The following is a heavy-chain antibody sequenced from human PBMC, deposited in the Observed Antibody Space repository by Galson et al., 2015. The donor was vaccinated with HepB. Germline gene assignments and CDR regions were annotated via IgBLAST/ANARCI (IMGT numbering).Heavy chain of an antibody. J-gene: IGHJ6*03. CDR1: GFTFSTYT. Sequence: SLRLSCAASGFTFSTYTMNWVRQAPGKGLEWVSSISSSSSYIYYADSVKGRFTISRDNAKNSLSLQMNSLRAEDTAVYYCARALYDFWSGYSTPDYYMDVWGKGTTVTVSS. CDR2: ISSSSSYI. CDR3: ARALYDFWSGYSTPDYYMDV. V-gene: IGHV3-21*01. D-gene: IGHD3-3*01.